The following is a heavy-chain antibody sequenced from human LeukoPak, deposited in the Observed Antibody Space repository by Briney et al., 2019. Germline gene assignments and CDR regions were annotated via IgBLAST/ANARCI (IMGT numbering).Heavy chain of an antibody. Sequence: ASVKVSCKVSGYTLTELSMHWVRQAPGKGLECMGGFDPEDGATIYAQKFQGRVTMTEDTSTDTAYMELSSLRSEDTAVYYCATVVLYSGYYFDYWGQGTLVTVSS. V-gene: IGHV1-24*01. CDR2: FDPEDGAT. CDR1: GYTLTELS. CDR3: ATVVLYSGYYFDY. J-gene: IGHJ4*02. D-gene: IGHD5-12*01.